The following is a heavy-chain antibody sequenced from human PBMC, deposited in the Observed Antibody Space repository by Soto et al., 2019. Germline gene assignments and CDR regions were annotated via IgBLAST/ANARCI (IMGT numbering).Heavy chain of an antibody. Sequence: PSETLSLTCTVSGGSVSSGSYYWSWIRQPPGKGLERIGYIYYSGSTNYNPSLKSRVTISVDTSKNLFSLKLSSVTAADTAVFYCASRYCTNGVCYTLDAFDIWGQGTMVTVS. J-gene: IGHJ3*02. V-gene: IGHV4-61*01. CDR3: ASRYCTNGVCYTLDAFDI. D-gene: IGHD2-8*01. CDR1: GGSVSSGSYY. CDR2: IYYSGST.